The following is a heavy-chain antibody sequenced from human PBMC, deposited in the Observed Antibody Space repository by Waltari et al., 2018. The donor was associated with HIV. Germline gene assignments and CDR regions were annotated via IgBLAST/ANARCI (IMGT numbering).Heavy chain of an antibody. CDR1: GGTFSSYA. J-gene: IGHJ6*02. D-gene: IGHD2-15*01. CDR3: ARDGPYFSGGSCYLAGGYYYGMDV. Sequence: VKKPGSSVKVSCKASGGTFSSYAISWVRQAPGQGLEWMGGIIPIFGTANYAQKFQGRATITADESTSTAYMELSSLRSEETDVYYWARDGPYFSGGSCYLAGGYYYGMDVWGQGTTVTVSS. CDR2: IIPIFGTA. V-gene: IGHV1-69*01.